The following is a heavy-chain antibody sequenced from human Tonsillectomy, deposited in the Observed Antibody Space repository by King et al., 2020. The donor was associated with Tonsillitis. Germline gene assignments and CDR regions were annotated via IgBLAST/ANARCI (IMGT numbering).Heavy chain of an antibody. CDR3: AKEDYDSSCYLPNYFDY. D-gene: IGHD3-22*01. J-gene: IGHJ4*02. V-gene: IGHV3-30*02. CDR1: GFTFSSYG. CDR2: IRYDGSNK. Sequence: VQLVESGGGVVQPGGSLRLSCAASGFTFSSYGMHWVRQAPGKGLEWVAFIRYDGSNKYYADSVKGRFTISRDNSKNTLYLQMNSLRAEDTAVYYCAKEDYDSSCYLPNYFDYWGQGTLVTVSS.